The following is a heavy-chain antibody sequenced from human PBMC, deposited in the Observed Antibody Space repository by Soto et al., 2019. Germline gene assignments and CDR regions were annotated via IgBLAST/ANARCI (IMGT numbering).Heavy chain of an antibody. Sequence: TGGSLRLSCTASGFTFGDYAMSWFRQAPGKGLEWVGFIRSKAYGGTTEYAASVKGRFTISRDDSKSIAYLQMNSLKTEDTAVYYCTREAPGYYYYYYMDVWGKGTTVTVSS. J-gene: IGHJ6*03. CDR2: IRSKAYGGTT. CDR1: GFTFGDYA. D-gene: IGHD6-6*01. CDR3: TREAPGYYYYYYMDV. V-gene: IGHV3-49*03.